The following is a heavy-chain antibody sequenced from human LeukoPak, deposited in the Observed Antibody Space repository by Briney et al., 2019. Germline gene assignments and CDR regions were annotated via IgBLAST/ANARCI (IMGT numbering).Heavy chain of an antibody. V-gene: IGHV4-59*01. CDR2: IHYRGRT. D-gene: IGHD6-6*01. J-gene: IGHJ6*03. Sequence: SETLSLTCSVSGDSISSKYWIWIRQSPGKGLECIGDIHYRGRTTYNPSLKSRVAMSLDTSKNQFSLMLSSVTAADTAVYYCARDREAVRPSHYHYYMDVWGKGTTVTVSS. CDR3: ARDREAVRPSHYHYYMDV. CDR1: GDSISSKY.